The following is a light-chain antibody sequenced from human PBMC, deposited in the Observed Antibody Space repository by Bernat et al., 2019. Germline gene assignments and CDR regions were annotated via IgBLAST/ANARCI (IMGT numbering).Light chain of an antibody. CDR1: SSDIGGYNF. CDR2: DVS. CDR3: CSYTSWSSLYV. Sequence: QSALTQPASVSGSPRQSITISCTGTSSDIGGYNFVSWYQQHPGKAPKLMISDVSHRPSGVSNRFSASKSGNTASLTISGLQAEDEADYYCCSYTSWSSLYVFGPGTKVTVL. J-gene: IGLJ1*01. V-gene: IGLV2-14*03.